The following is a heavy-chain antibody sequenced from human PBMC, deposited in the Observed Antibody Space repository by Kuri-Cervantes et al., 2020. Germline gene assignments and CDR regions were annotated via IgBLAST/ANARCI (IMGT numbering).Heavy chain of an antibody. V-gene: IGHV4-39*01. D-gene: IGHD3-22*01. J-gene: IGHJ3*02. CDR1: GGSISSSSYY. Sequence: GSLRLSCTGSGGSISSSSYYWGWIRQPPGKGLEWIGSIYYSGSTYYNPSLKSRVTISVDTSKNQFSLKLSSVTAADTAVYYCARHHSSGYSSDDAFDIWGQGTMVTVSS. CDR3: ARHHSSGYSSDDAFDI. CDR2: IYYSGST.